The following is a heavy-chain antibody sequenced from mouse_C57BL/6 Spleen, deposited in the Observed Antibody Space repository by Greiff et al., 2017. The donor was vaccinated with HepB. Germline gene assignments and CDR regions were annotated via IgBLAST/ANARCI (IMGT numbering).Heavy chain of an antibody. CDR1: GYTFTSYW. Sequence: QVQLQQPGAELVRPGSSVKLSCKASGYTFTSYWMHWVKQRPIQGLEWIGNIDPSDSETHYNQKFKDKATLTVDKSSSTSYMQLSSLTSEDSAVYYCARPLYYSNYFYFDYWGQGTTRTVSS. CDR2: IDPSDSET. D-gene: IGHD2-5*01. J-gene: IGHJ2*01. V-gene: IGHV1-52*01. CDR3: ARPLYYSNYFYFDY.